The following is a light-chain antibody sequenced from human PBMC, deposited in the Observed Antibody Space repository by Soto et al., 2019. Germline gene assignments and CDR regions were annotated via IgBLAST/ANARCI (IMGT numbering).Light chain of an antibody. CDR3: QQHNNWPTWT. Sequence: ILMTQSPATLSVSPGERATLSCRASQSVSNNLAWYQQKPGQAPRLLIYDASTRATGIPARFSGSWSGTEFTLTISGLQSENFAVYYCQQHNNWPTWTFGQWTKVEIK. CDR2: DAS. V-gene: IGKV3-15*01. CDR1: QSVSNN. J-gene: IGKJ1*01.